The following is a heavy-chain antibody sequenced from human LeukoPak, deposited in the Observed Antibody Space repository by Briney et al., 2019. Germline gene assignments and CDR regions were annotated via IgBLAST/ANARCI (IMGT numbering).Heavy chain of an antibody. CDR3: ARDGEEYSSSYGFDY. CDR2: ISYDGSNK. Sequence: GGSLRLSCAASGFTFSSYGMHWVRQAPGKGLEWVAVISYDGSNKYYADSVKGRFTISRDNSKNSLYLQMNSLRAEDTAVYYCARDGEEYSSSYGFDYWGQGTLVTVSS. CDR1: GFTFSSYG. J-gene: IGHJ4*02. V-gene: IGHV3-30*03. D-gene: IGHD6-6*01.